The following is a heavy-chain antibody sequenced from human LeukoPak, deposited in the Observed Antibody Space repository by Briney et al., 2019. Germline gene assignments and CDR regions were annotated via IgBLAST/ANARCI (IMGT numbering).Heavy chain of an antibody. CDR1: GFSLGDFN. V-gene: IGHV3-48*01. J-gene: IGHJ4*02. CDR2: IGPSSSISYLST. CDR3: ARGWGGYSSYPPDY. Sequence: PGGSLRLSCVAYGFSLGDFNMIWVRQAPGKGLEWLSYIGPSSSISYLSTYYAQSAKGRFTIPRDIASNSLFLQMSSLRVEDTAIYYCARGWGGYSSYPPDYWGQGTLVTVSS. D-gene: IGHD5-12*01.